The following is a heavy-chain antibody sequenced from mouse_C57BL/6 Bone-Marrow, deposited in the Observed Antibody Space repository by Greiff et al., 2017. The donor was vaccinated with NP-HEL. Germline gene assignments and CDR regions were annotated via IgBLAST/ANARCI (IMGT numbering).Heavy chain of an antibody. J-gene: IGHJ4*01. D-gene: IGHD4-1*01. CDR3: ARDEGLGAMDY. CDR1: GYSITSGYY. V-gene: IGHV3-6*01. Sequence: DVKLQESGPGLVKPSQSLSLTCSVTGYSITSGYYWNWIRQFPGNKLEWMGYISYDGSNNYNPSLKNRISITRDTSKNQFFLKLNSVTTEDTATYYCARDEGLGAMDYWGQGTSVTVSS. CDR2: ISYDGSN.